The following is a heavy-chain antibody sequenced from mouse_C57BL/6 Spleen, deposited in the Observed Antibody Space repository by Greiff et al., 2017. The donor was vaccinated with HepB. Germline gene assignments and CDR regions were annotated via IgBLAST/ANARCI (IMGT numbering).Heavy chain of an antibody. V-gene: IGHV2-9-1*01. D-gene: IGHD1-1*01. Sequence: QVQLQQSGPGLVAPSQSLSITCTVSGFSLTSYAISWVRQPPGKGLEWLGVIWTGGGTNYTSALKSRLSISKDNSKSQVFLKMNSLQTDDTARYYCARNPYYGSSPRYFDVWGTGTTVTVSS. CDR2: IWTGGGT. J-gene: IGHJ1*03. CDR3: ARNPYYGSSPRYFDV. CDR1: GFSLTSYA.